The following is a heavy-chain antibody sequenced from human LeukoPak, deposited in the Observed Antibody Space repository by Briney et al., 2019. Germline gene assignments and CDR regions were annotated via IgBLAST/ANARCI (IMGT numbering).Heavy chain of an antibody. V-gene: IGHV4-59*08. CDR1: GGSISSYY. J-gene: IGHJ6*02. CDR2: IYYNGST. D-gene: IGHD3-10*01. CDR3: AREYYYGSGSYSGYYYYGMDV. Sequence: SETLSLTCTVSGGSISSYYWSWIRQPPGKGLEWIGYIYYNGSTNYNPSLKSRVTISVDTSKNQFSLKLSSVTAADTAVYYCAREYYYGSGSYSGYYYYGMDVWGQGTTVTVSS.